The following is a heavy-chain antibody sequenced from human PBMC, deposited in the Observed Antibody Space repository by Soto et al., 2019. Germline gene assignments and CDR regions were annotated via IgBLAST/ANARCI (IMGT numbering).Heavy chain of an antibody. CDR2: IYPGDSDT. V-gene: IGHV5-51*01. CDR1: GYSFTSYW. J-gene: IGHJ3*02. Sequence: GESLKISCKGSGYSFTSYWIGWVRQMPGKGLEWMGIIYPGDSDTRYSPSFQGQVTISADKSISTAYLQWSSLKASDTAMYYCARPEPLWSGYYGAFDIWGQGTMVTVSS. D-gene: IGHD3-3*01. CDR3: ARPEPLWSGYYGAFDI.